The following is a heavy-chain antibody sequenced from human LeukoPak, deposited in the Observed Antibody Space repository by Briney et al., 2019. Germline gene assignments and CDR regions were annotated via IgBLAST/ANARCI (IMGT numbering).Heavy chain of an antibody. J-gene: IGHJ4*02. CDR2: IYYSGST. V-gene: IGHV4-59*01. D-gene: IGHD3-10*01. CDR3: ASAGVYYGSGSYYLSFDY. Sequence: SETLSLTCTVSGGSISSYYWSWIRQPPGKGLEWIGYIYYSGSTNYNPSLKSRVTISVDTSKNQFSLKLSSVTAADTAVYYRASAGVYYGSGSYYLSFDYWGQGTLVTVSS. CDR1: GGSISSYY.